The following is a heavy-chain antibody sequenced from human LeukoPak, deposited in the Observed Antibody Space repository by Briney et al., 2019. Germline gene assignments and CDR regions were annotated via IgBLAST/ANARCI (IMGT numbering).Heavy chain of an antibody. V-gene: IGHV1-69*06. CDR3: ALKAGYSSGWYGNY. D-gene: IGHD6-19*01. Sequence: GASVKVSCKASGGTFSSYAISWVRQAPGQGLEWMGGIIPIFGTANYAQKFQGRVTITADKSTSTAYMELSSLRSEDTAVYYCALKAGYSSGWYGNYWGQGTLVTVSS. J-gene: IGHJ4*02. CDR1: GGTFSSYA. CDR2: IIPIFGTA.